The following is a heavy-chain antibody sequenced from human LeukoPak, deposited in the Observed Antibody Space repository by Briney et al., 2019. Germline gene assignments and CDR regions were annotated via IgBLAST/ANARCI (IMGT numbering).Heavy chain of an antibody. Sequence: KTSETLSLTCAVYGASFSGHYWSWIRQPPGKGLEWIREINHSGITDYNPSLKSRVTMSIDTSKNQFSLKLTSVTAADTAVYYCTRGPDYSKTGYWGQGTLVTVSS. CDR1: GASFSGHY. V-gene: IGHV4-34*01. CDR3: TRGPDYSKTGY. J-gene: IGHJ4*02. D-gene: IGHD4-11*01. CDR2: INHSGIT.